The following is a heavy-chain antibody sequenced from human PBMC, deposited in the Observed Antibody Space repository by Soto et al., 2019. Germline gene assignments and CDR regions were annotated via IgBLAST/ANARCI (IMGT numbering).Heavy chain of an antibody. V-gene: IGHV4-34*01. CDR1: GGSFSGYY. Sequence: SETLSLTCAVYGGSFSGYYWSWIRQPPGKGLEWIGEINHSGSTNYNPSLKSRVTISVDTSKSQFSLKLSSVTAADTAVYYCARGYTGRTFLFDYWGQGTLVTVSS. D-gene: IGHD1-26*01. CDR3: ARGYTGRTFLFDY. J-gene: IGHJ4*02. CDR2: INHSGST.